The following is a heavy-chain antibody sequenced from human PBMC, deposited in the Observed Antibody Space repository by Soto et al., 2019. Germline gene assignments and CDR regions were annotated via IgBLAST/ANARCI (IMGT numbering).Heavy chain of an antibody. CDR3: ARPSRFDY. V-gene: IGHV4-34*01. Sequence: QVQLQQWGAGLLKPSETLSLTCAVYGGSFSSYYWSWIRQPPGKGLEWIGEINHSGSTNYNPSLTSRVTISVDVSKSQFSLKLSSVTAADTAVYYCARPSRFDYWGQGTLVTVSS. D-gene: IGHD6-6*01. J-gene: IGHJ4*02. CDR2: INHSGST. CDR1: GGSFSSYY.